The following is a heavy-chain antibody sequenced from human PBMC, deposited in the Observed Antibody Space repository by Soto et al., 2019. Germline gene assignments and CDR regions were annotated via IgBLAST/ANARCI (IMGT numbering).Heavy chain of an antibody. CDR3: ARQRTTVVTQAYFDH. D-gene: IGHD2-21*02. CDR1: GESISSSSYY. CDR2: IYYSGRT. V-gene: IGHV4-39*01. Sequence: SETLSLTCIVSGESISSSSYYWGWIRQPPGKGLEWIGSIYYSGRTYYNPSFKSRVTISIDTSKNQFTLKLSSVTATDTAVYYCARQRTTVVTQAYFDHWGQGALVTVSS. J-gene: IGHJ4*02.